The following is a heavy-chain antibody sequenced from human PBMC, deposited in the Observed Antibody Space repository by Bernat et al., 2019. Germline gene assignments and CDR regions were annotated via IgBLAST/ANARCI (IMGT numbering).Heavy chain of an antibody. D-gene: IGHD3-16*01. CDR3: ARVPKGEVDY. CDR2: ISAYNGKT. V-gene: IGHV1-18*01. CDR1: GYTFTSYG. Sequence: QVQLVQSGAEVKKPGASVKVSCKASGYTFTSYGINWVRQAPGQGLEWMGWISAYNGKTNYAQKLQGRVTMTTNTSTRTAYMKLRGLRSEDTAVYYCARVPKGEVDYWGQGTLVTVSS. J-gene: IGHJ4*02.